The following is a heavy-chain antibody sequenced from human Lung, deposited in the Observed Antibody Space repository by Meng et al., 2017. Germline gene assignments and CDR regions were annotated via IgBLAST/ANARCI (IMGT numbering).Heavy chain of an antibody. CDR3: ARGRVVVSATPSDY. CDR2: ISSSPT. V-gene: IGHV3-21*01. J-gene: IGHJ4*02. D-gene: IGHD2-15*01. CDR1: GFTFSSYS. Sequence: EVQLVESGGGLVTPGGSLRLSCAASGFTFSSYSMNWVRQAPGKGLEWVSSISSSPTYADSVKGRFTISRDNAENSLYLQMNSLRVEDTAVYFCARGRVVVSATPSDYWGQGTLVTVSS.